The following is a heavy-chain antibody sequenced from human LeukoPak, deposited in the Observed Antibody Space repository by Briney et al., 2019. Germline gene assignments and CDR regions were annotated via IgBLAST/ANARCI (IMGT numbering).Heavy chain of an antibody. CDR3: ARHFPPSADFFDY. V-gene: IGHV4-59*08. J-gene: IGHJ4*02. CDR2: INYSGSS. Sequence: PSETLSLTCTVSGGSISSSYWSWIRQSPGKELEWIAYINYSGSSNYNPSLKSRVTISIDTSKDQFFLTLRSVTAADTAVYYCARHFPPSADFFDYWGQGNLVTVSS. CDR1: GGSISSSY.